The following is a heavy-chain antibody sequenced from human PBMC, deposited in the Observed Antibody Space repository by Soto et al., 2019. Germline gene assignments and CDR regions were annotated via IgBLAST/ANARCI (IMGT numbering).Heavy chain of an antibody. V-gene: IGHV1-69*01. CDR2: IIPTFGTP. CDR3: ARVAYGDYGVDV. Sequence: QVQLVQSGAEVKKPGSSVKVSCKASGDTFSRYAISWVRQAPGQGLEWMGGIIPTFGTPNYAQKFQGRVTIIADECMSTVYMEVSSLTSEDTAMYYCARVAYGDYGVDVWGQGTTVTVSS. CDR1: GDTFSRYA. J-gene: IGHJ6*02. D-gene: IGHD4-17*01.